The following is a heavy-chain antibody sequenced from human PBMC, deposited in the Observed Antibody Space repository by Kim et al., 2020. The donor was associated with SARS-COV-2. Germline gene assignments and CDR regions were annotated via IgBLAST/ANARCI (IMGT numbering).Heavy chain of an antibody. V-gene: IGHV4-59*01. D-gene: IGHD6-13*01. CDR3: ARTRGSSSSLDY. Sequence: NYNPSLKSRVTISVDTSKNQFSLQLSSVTAADTAVYYCARTRGSSSSLDYWGQGSLVTVSS. J-gene: IGHJ4*02.